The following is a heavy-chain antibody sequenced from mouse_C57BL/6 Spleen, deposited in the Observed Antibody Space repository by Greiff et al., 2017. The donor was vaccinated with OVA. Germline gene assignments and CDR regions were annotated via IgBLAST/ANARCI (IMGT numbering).Heavy chain of an antibody. CDR1: GYTFTSYW. CDR3: ARRDYGSSSPWFAY. V-gene: IGHV1-50*01. J-gene: IGHJ3*01. D-gene: IGHD1-1*01. Sequence: VQLQQPGAELVKPGASVKLSCKASGYTFTSYWMQWVKQRPGQGLEWIGEIDPSDSYTNYNQKFKGKATLTVDTSSSTAYMQLSSLTSEDSAVYYCARRDYGSSSPWFAYWGKGTLVTVSA. CDR2: IDPSDSYT.